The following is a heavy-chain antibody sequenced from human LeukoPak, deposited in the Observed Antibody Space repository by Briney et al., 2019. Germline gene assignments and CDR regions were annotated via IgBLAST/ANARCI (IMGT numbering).Heavy chain of an antibody. Sequence: GGSLRLSCAASGFTFSSYAMSWVRQAPGKGLDWVSGISGSGGTIYYADSVKGRFTISRDNSKNTLYLQMNSLRAEDTAVYYCAKDFAYFGSGTYLNYFDYWGQGTLVTVSS. CDR1: GFTFSSYA. D-gene: IGHD3-10*01. V-gene: IGHV3-23*01. CDR3: AKDFAYFGSGTYLNYFDY. CDR2: ISGSGGTI. J-gene: IGHJ4*02.